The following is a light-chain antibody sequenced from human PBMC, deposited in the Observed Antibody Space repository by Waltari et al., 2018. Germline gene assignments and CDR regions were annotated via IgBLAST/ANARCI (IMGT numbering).Light chain of an antibody. Sequence: QSALTQPASVSGSPGQSITISCTGTSSDVGGYNYVSWYQQHPGKPPKLMIYDVSNRPSWVSNRFSGSKSGNTASLTISGLQAEDEADYYCSSFTISSTWVFGGGTKLTVL. CDR3: SSFTISSTWV. CDR2: DVS. J-gene: IGLJ3*02. V-gene: IGLV2-14*01. CDR1: SSDVGGYNY.